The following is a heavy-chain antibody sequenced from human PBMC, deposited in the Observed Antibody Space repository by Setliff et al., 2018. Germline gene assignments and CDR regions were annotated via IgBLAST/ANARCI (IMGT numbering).Heavy chain of an antibody. J-gene: IGHJ5*02. V-gene: IGHV1-18*04. CDR3: ERLVRHCTRISCQRTSEADL. D-gene: IGHD2-15*01. CDR1: GYTFTNSI. Sequence: ASVKVSCKASGYTFTNSIVSWVRQAPGQGLEWMGWISAYNGATHYAQKFQDRVSMTTDTSTSTAYLELGGLTSDDTAVYYCERLVRHCTRISCQRTSEADLWGQGTQVTVSS. CDR2: ISAYNGAT.